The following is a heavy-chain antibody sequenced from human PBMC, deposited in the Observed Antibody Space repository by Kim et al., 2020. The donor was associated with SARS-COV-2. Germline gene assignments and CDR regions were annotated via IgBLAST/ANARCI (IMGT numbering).Heavy chain of an antibody. Sequence: RVTISVDTSKNQFSLKLSSVTAADTAVYYCARHVGRCLEWFKQKNWFDPWGQGTLVTVSS. CDR3: ARHVGRCLEWFKQKNWFDP. V-gene: IGHV4-39*01. J-gene: IGHJ5*02. D-gene: IGHD3-3*01.